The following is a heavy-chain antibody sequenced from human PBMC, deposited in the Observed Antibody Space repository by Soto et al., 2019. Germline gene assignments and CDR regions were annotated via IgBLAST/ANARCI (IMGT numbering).Heavy chain of an antibody. J-gene: IGHJ6*04. CDR3: ARDRGEIYYYYYGMDV. V-gene: IGHV1-46*01. D-gene: IGHD3-10*01. Sequence: ASVKVSCKASGYTFTSYYMHWVRQAPGQGLEWMGIINPSGGSTSYAQKFQGRVTMTRDTSTSTVYMELSSLRSEDTAVYYCARDRGEIYYYYYGMDVGGKGPRVTFPS. CDR1: GYTFTSYY. CDR2: INPSGGST.